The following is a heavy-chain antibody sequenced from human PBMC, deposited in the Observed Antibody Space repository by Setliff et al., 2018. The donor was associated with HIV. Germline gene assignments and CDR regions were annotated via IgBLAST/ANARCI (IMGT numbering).Heavy chain of an antibody. D-gene: IGHD2-8*01. V-gene: IGHV4-38-2*02. Sequence: TLSLTCAVSGYSISSGFYWGWSRQPPGKGLEWIGSIYHSGSTYYNPSLRSRVTISVDTSKNQFSLKLSSVTAADTAVYYCARDLPTVYANGWFDPWGQGTLVTVSS. J-gene: IGHJ5*02. CDR3: ARDLPTVYANGWFDP. CDR2: IYHSGST. CDR1: GYSISSGFY.